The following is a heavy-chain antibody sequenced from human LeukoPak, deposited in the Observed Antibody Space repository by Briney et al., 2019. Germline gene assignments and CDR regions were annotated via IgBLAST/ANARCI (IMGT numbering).Heavy chain of an antibody. J-gene: IGHJ6*03. CDR1: GYVFTGYY. Sequence: ASVKVSCKTFGYVFTGYYMHWVRQAPGQGLEWMGWINPDNGDTNFAQKFQGRVTMTRDTSISTAYMELRRLRSDDTAVYYCARAPAEGYYYYMDVWGKGTTVTVSS. D-gene: IGHD6-25*01. V-gene: IGHV1-2*02. CDR2: INPDNGDT. CDR3: ARAPAEGYYYYMDV.